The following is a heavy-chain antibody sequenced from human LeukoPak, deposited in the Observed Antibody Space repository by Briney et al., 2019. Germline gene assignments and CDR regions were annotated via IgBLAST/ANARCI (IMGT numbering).Heavy chain of an antibody. CDR1: GFTFTGYA. CDR3: ARDPYCSGGSCYSGWFDP. CDR2: MSGRGDNT. J-gene: IGHJ5*02. Sequence: GGSLRLSCAASGFTFTGYAMSWVRQAPGKGLEWVSAMSGRGDNTYYANSVKGRFTISRDNSKNTLYLQMNSLRAEDTAVYYCARDPYCSGGSCYSGWFDPWGQGTLVTVSS. V-gene: IGHV3-23*01. D-gene: IGHD2-15*01.